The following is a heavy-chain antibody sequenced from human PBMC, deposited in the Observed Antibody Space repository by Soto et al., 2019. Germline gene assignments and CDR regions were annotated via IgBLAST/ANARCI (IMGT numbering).Heavy chain of an antibody. D-gene: IGHD3-22*01. J-gene: IGHJ3*02. CDR2: ISGSGGST. V-gene: IGHV3-23*01. Sequence: GVSLRLSFAASGFTFSGYAMSWVRQAPGKGLEWVSAISGSGGSTYYADSVKGRFTISRDNSKNTLYLQMNSLRDEDTAVYYCAKDQVIVVVISAPDAFDIWGQGTMVTVSS. CDR3: AKDQVIVVVISAPDAFDI. CDR1: GFTFSGYA.